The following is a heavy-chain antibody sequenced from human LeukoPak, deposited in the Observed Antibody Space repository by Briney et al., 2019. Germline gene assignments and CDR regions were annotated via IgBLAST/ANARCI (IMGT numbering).Heavy chain of an antibody. CDR1: GFTFVNAS. CDR3: TTGNP. CDR2: MKSKPEGGTT. V-gene: IGHV3-15*01. J-gene: IGHJ5*02. Sequence: GGSLRLSCLTPGFTFVNASMSWVRQAPGKGLEWVGLMKSKPEGGTTFYAAPVRGRFTISRDDSRNTLYLQMTSLTIGDTGVYYCTTGNPWGQGTLVTVSS.